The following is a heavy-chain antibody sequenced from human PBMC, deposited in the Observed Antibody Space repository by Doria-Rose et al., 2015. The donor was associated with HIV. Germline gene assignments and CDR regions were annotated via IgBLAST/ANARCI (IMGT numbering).Heavy chain of an antibody. CDR1: GVSLSSPGMG. Sequence: QVQLVESGPVLVKPTETLTLTCTVSGVSLSSPGMGVSWIRQPPGKALEWLANIFSDDERYYKTSLKSRLTISRGTSKSQVVLTMTDMGPVDTATYYCARIKSSRWYHKYYFDFWGQGTLVIVSA. CDR3: ARIKSSRWYHKYYFDF. J-gene: IGHJ4*02. V-gene: IGHV2-26*01. D-gene: IGHD6-13*01. CDR2: IFSDDER.